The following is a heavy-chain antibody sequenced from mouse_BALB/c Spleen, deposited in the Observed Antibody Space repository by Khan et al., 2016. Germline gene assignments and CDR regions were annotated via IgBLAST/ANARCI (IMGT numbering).Heavy chain of an antibody. Sequence: VQLQQSGAELVKPGASVKLSCTASGFNIKDTYMHWVKQRPEQGLEWIGRIDPANGNTKYDPKFQGKATITADTSSNTAYLQLSSLTSEDTAVFYCARRGRGDYARDYWGQGATVTVSS. V-gene: IGHV14-3*02. CDR1: GFNIKDTY. CDR2: IDPANGNT. CDR3: ARRGRGDYARDY. D-gene: IGHD1-1*01. J-gene: IGHJ4*01.